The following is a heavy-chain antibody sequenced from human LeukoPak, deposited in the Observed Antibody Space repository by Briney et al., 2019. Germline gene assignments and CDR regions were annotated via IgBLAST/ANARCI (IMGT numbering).Heavy chain of an antibody. CDR1: GFTFSSYA. CDR3: ARDYSRWYFDL. D-gene: IGHD2-15*01. Sequence: GGSLRLSCAASGFTFSSYAMHWVRQAPGKGLEYVSAISSNGGSTYYANSVKGRFTISRDNSKNTLYLQMNSLRAEDTAVYYCARDYSRWYFDLWGRGTLVTVSS. V-gene: IGHV3-64*01. J-gene: IGHJ2*01. CDR2: ISSNGGST.